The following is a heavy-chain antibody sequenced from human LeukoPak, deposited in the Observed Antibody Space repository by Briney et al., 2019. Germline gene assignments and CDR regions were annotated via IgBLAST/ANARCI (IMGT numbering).Heavy chain of an antibody. Sequence: ASVKVSCKASGYTFTSYYMHWVRQAPGQGLEWMGIINPSGSSTSYAQKFQGRVTVTRDTSTSTVYMELSSLRSEDTAVYYCARENGGEWFDPWGQGTLVTVSS. CDR3: ARENGGEWFDP. CDR1: GYTFTSYY. CDR2: INPSGSST. J-gene: IGHJ5*02. D-gene: IGHD3-10*01. V-gene: IGHV1-46*01.